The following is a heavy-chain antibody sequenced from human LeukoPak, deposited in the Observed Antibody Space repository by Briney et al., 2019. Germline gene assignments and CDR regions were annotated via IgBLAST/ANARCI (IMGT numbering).Heavy chain of an antibody. D-gene: IGHD2-2*01. CDR1: GFTFSNYD. CDR2: IGGSGGST. J-gene: IGHJ4*02. CDR3: AKGYHVDY. V-gene: IGHV3-23*01. Sequence: GGSLRLSCAASGFTFSNYDMHWVRQAPGKGLEWVSVIGGSGGSTYYADSVKGRFTISRDNSKNTLYLQMNSLRAEDTAVYYCAKGYHVDYCGQGTLVTVSS.